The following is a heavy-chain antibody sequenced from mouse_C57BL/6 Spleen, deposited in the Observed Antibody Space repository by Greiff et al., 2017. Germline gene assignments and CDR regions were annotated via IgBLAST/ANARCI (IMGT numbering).Heavy chain of an antibody. V-gene: IGHV1-69*01. Sequence: QVQLQQPGAELVMPGASVKLSCKASGYTFTSYWMHWVKQRPGQGLEWIGEIDPSDSYTNYNQKFKGKSTLTVDKSSSTAYMQLSSLTSEDSAVYYCAREGHFSSWSTGTTVTGSS. D-gene: IGHD3-3*01. J-gene: IGHJ1*03. CDR3: AREGHFSS. CDR1: GYTFTSYW. CDR2: IDPSDSYT.